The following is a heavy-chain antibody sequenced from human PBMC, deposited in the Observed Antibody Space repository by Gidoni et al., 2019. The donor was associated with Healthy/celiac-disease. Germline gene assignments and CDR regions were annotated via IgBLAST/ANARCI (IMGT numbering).Heavy chain of an antibody. CDR2: ISGSGGST. V-gene: IGHV3-23*01. CDR3: AKDRGYDQGFDY. Sequence: EVQLLESGGGLVQPGGSLRLSCAASGCTFSSYAMSWVRQATGKGLEWVAAISGSGGSTYYADSVKGRCTISRDNSKNTLYLQMNSLRAEDTAVYYCAKDRGYDQGFDYWGQGTLVTVS. CDR1: GCTFSSYA. D-gene: IGHD5-12*01. J-gene: IGHJ4*02.